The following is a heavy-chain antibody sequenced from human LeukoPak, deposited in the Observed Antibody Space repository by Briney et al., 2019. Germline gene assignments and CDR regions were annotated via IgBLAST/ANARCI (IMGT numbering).Heavy chain of an antibody. CDR1: GFTFSSYS. V-gene: IGHV3-21*01. CDR2: ISSSSSYI. D-gene: IGHD6-19*01. J-gene: IGHJ4*02. Sequence: GGSLRLSCAASGFTFSSYSMNWVRQAPGKGLEWVSSISSSSSYIYYADSVKGRFTISRDNAKNSLYLQTNSLRAEDTAVYYCARDGVAVAGLDYWGQGTLVTVSS. CDR3: ARDGVAVAGLDY.